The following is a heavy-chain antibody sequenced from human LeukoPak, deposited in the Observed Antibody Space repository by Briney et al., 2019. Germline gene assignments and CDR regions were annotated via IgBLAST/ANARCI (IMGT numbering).Heavy chain of an antibody. Sequence: ASVKVSCKASGYTFTSYDINWVRQATGQGLEWMGWMNPNSGNTGYAQKFQGRVTMTRDTSISTAYMELSRLRSDDTAVYYCTRVKGVSGSYFFPDYWGQGTLVTVSS. CDR2: MNPNSGNT. J-gene: IGHJ4*02. CDR3: TRVKGVSGSYFFPDY. V-gene: IGHV1-8*02. D-gene: IGHD1-26*01. CDR1: GYTFTSYD.